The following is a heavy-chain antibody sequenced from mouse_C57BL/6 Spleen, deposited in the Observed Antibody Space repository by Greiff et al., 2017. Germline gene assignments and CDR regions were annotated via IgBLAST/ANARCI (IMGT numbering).Heavy chain of an antibody. CDR3: ARSGGYYGSSLWYFDV. V-gene: IGHV1-69*01. Sequence: QVQLQQSGAELVMPGASVKLSCKASGYTFTSYWMHWVKQRPGQGLEWIGEIDPSDSYTNYNQKFKGKSTLTVDKSSSTAYMQLSSLTSEDSAVYYCARSGGYYGSSLWYFDVWGTGTTVTVSS. J-gene: IGHJ1*03. CDR1: GYTFTSYW. D-gene: IGHD1-1*01. CDR2: IDPSDSYT.